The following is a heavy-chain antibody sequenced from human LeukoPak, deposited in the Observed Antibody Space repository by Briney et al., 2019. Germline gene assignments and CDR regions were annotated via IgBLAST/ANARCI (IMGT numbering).Heavy chain of an antibody. CDR3: ARDGGINYDFWSGYYGNYFDY. J-gene: IGHJ4*02. D-gene: IGHD3-3*01. V-gene: IGHV3-30*02. CDR2: IQYDGSNQ. Sequence: PGGSLRLSCAASGFTFSSYGMHWVRQAPGKGLEWVAYIQYDGSNQQYADSVKGRFTISRDNAKNSLYLQMNSLRAEDTAVYYCARDGGINYDFWSGYYGNYFDYWGQGTLVTVSS. CDR1: GFTFSSYG.